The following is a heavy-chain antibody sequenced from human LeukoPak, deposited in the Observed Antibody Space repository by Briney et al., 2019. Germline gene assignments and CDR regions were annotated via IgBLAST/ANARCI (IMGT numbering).Heavy chain of an antibody. Sequence: SETLSLTCTVSGGSISSRSYYWGWIRQPPGKGLEWIGSIYYSGKTYYSPSLKSRVTISVDTSKNQFSLKLSSVTAADTAVYYCASTRGYSYGGLDFWGQGTLVTVSS. CDR2: IYYSGKT. J-gene: IGHJ4*02. V-gene: IGHV4-39*01. CDR1: GGSISSRSYY. D-gene: IGHD5-18*01. CDR3: ASTRGYSYGGLDF.